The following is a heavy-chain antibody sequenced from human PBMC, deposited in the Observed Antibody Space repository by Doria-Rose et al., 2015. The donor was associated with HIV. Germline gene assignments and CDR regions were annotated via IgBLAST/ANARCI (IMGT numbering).Heavy chain of an antibody. Sequence: QVTLKESGPVLVKPTETPTLTCTVSGVSLSSPGMGVSWIRQPPGKDLEWLAKISSDDERSYKTSLKSRLTISRGTSKSQVVLTMTDMDPVDTATYYCARIKSSRWYHKYYFDFWGQGTLVIVSA. J-gene: IGHJ4*02. V-gene: IGHV2-26*01. CDR1: GVSLSSPGMG. CDR2: ISSDDER. D-gene: IGHD6-13*01. CDR3: ARIKSSRWYHKYYFDF.